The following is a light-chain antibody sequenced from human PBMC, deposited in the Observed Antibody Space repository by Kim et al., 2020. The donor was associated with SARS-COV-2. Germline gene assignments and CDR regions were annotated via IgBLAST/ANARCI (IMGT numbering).Light chain of an antibody. CDR2: EVT. CDR1: SNDVGYYNR. V-gene: IGLV2-18*02. J-gene: IGLJ1*01. Sequence: GQTFTIPGPEHSNDVGYYNRVSWYQQFPGTAPKLIISEVTNRPSGVPDRFSGSRSGNTASLTISGLQPEDEADYYCSSSTSTNSYVFGTGTKVTVL. CDR3: SSSTSTNSYV.